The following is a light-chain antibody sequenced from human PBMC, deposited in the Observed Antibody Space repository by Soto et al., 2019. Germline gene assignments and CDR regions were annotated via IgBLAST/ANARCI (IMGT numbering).Light chain of an antibody. CDR3: QHYNTYPWT. CDR1: QSISSW. J-gene: IGKJ1*01. CDR2: KAP. V-gene: IGKV1-5*03. Sequence: DIQMTQSPSTLSASVGDRVTVTCRASQSISSWLAWYQQKAGKAPKLLIYKAPALESGVPSRFSGSGSGTEFTLTISSLEPEDFATYYCQHYNTYPWTFGQGTKVDIK.